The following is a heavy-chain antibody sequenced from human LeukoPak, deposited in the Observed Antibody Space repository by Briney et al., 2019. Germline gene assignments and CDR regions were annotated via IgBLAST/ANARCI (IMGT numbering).Heavy chain of an antibody. Sequence: LGGSLRLSCAASGFTFSTYAMHWVRQAPGKGLEWVAVISYDGSNKYYADSVKGRFTISRDNSKNTLYLQMNSLRAEDTAVYYCARDFVRAHTAIPLARGSCFDYWGQGTLVTVSS. CDR2: ISYDGSNK. D-gene: IGHD5-18*01. CDR1: GFTFSTYA. V-gene: IGHV3-30-3*01. J-gene: IGHJ4*02. CDR3: ARDFVRAHTAIPLARGSCFDY.